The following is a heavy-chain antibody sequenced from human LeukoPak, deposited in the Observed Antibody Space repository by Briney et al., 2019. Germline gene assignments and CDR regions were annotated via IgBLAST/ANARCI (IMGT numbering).Heavy chain of an antibody. CDR2: IIPIFGTA. CDR3: AREGVIAARVN. CDR1: GGTFNSYA. J-gene: IGHJ4*02. V-gene: IGHV1-69*06. D-gene: IGHD6-13*01. Sequence: ASVKVSSKASGGTFNSYAISWVRQDPGQALEWMGGIIPIFGTANYAQKFQGRVTITADKSTSTAYMELSSLRSEDTAVYYCAREGVIAARVNWGQGTLVTVSS.